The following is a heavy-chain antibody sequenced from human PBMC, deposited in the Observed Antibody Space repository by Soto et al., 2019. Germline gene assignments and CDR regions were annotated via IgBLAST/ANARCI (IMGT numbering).Heavy chain of an antibody. D-gene: IGHD5-12*01. CDR3: ARDFLVDFFIDFYRGSPYCTDFWY. Sequence: SVKVSCKASGYTFTGYYMHWGRQAPGQGLEWMGWINPNSGGTNYAQKFQGRVTMTRDTSISTAYMELSRLRSDDTDVYYCARDFLVDFFIDFYRGSPYCTDFWY. CDR1: GYTFTGYY. V-gene: IGHV1-2*02. CDR2: INPNSGGT. J-gene: IGHJ2*01.